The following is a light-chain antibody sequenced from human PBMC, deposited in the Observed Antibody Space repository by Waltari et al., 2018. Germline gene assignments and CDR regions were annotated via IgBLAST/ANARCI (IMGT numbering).Light chain of an antibody. Sequence: DIQMTQSPSSLSASVGDRVTITCQASLGISNWLAWYQQKPGKAPNLLIYAASSLKSGVPSRFSGSGSGTEFTLTISSLQPEDFATYYCQQYNTYPRTFGHGTKV. CDR2: AAS. J-gene: IGKJ1*01. CDR1: LGISNW. V-gene: IGKV1-12*01. CDR3: QQYNTYPRT.